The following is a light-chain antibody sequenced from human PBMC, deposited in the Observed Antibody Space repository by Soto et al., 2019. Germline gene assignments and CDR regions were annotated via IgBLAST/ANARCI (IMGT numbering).Light chain of an antibody. Sequence: QSVLTQPPSESGSPGQSVTISCTGTSRDDGGYNYVSWYQQHPGKAPKLMIYEFSKRPSGVPDRFSGSKSGNTASLSVSGLQAEDEADYYCSSYAGSFYVFGTGTKVTVL. V-gene: IGLV2-8*01. J-gene: IGLJ1*01. CDR2: EFS. CDR1: SRDDGGYNY. CDR3: SSYAGSFYV.